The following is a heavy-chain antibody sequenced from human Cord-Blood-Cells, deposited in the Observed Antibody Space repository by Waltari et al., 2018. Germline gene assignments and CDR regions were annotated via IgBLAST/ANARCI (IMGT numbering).Heavy chain of an antibody. J-gene: IGHJ3*02. V-gene: IGHV4-38-2*01. CDR3: ARIRANWGPHDAFDI. CDR2: IYHSGST. CDR1: GYSISSGYY. Sequence: QVQLQESGPGLVKPSETLSLTCAVSGYSISSGYYWGWIRQPPGKGLEWIGSIYHSGSTYYNPALKGRVTISVDTSKNQVSLKLSSVTAADTAVYYCARIRANWGPHDAFDIWGQGTMVTVSS. D-gene: IGHD7-27*01.